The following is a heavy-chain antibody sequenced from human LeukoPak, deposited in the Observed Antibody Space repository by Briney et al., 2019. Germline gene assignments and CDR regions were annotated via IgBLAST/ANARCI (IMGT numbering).Heavy chain of an antibody. D-gene: IGHD3-16*01. CDR1: GFTFINYG. V-gene: IGHV3-23*01. Sequence: PGGSLRLSCVVSGFTFINYGMSWVRQAPGKGLEWVSTIRASGDRTYYAESVKGRFTMSGDKSKNTLYLQMSNLRAEDTAVYYCAKGGYDYVWGTFDYGGQGTLVTVSS. J-gene: IGHJ4*02. CDR2: IRASGDRT. CDR3: AKGGYDYVWGTFDY.